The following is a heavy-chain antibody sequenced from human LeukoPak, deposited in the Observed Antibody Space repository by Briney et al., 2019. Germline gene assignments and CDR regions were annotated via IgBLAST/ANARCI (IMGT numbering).Heavy chain of an antibody. CDR2: INPSGGST. D-gene: IGHD3-22*01. V-gene: IGHV1-46*01. J-gene: IGHJ4*02. CDR1: GYTFTGYY. CDR3: ARDSRHYYDSSGTPHFDY. Sequence: ASVKVSCKASGYTFTGYYMHWVRQAPGQGLEWMGIINPSGGSTSYAQKFQGRVTMTRDMSTSTVYMELSSLRSEDTAVYYCARDSRHYYDSSGTPHFDYWGQGTLVTVSS.